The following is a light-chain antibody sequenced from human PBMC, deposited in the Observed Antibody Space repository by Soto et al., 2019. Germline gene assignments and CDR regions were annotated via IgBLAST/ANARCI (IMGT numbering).Light chain of an antibody. CDR1: QSVSTN. Sequence: VMTQSPATLSVSPGERAALSCRASQSVSTNLAWYQQKPGQPPRLLIYFASTRATAVPARFTAGGSGTEFTLTISSLQSDDWAVYYCQQYDKWPRTVGQGTKVDIK. CDR2: FAS. V-gene: IGKV3-15*01. J-gene: IGKJ1*01. CDR3: QQYDKWPRT.